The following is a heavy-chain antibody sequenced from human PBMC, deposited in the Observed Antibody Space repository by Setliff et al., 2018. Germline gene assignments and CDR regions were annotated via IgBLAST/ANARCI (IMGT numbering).Heavy chain of an antibody. CDR3: ARDPAAGLDY. J-gene: IGHJ4*02. V-gene: IGHV4-4*07. CDR1: GGSISSYY. D-gene: IGHD6-13*01. CDR2: VYYSGST. Sequence: SETLSLTCTVSGGSISSYYWSWIRQPAGKGLEWIGSVYYSGSTYYNPSLKSRLTISLDTSKNQFSLKLISVTAADTAVYFCARDPAAGLDYWGQGTLVTVSS.